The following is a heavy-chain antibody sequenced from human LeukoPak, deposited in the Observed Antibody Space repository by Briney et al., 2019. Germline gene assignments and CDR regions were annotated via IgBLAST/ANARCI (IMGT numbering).Heavy chain of an antibody. CDR3: ARFGYSGWNLEY. V-gene: IGHV3-7*01. D-gene: IGHD5-12*01. Sequence: GGSLRLSCAASGFSSRDFWMTWVRQAPGKGLEWVANINQGGSVKYYVDSVKGRFTISRDDAKSSLYVQMNSLRDGDTAVYYCARFGYSGWNLEYWGQGTLVTVSS. CDR2: INQGGSVK. CDR1: GFSSRDFW. J-gene: IGHJ4*02.